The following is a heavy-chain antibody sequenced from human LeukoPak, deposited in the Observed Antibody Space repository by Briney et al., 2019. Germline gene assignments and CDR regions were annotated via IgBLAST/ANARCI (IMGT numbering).Heavy chain of an antibody. CDR2: IYDSGST. D-gene: IGHD5-18*01. J-gene: IGHJ4*02. Sequence: PSETLSLTCTVSGGSIRSSYYYWGWIRQPPGKGLEWIGSIYDSGSTNYNPSLKSRVTISVDTSKNQFSLKLSSVTAADTAVYYCARTKDTAMWALGYWGQGTLVTVSS. CDR1: GGSIRSSYYY. V-gene: IGHV4-39*07. CDR3: ARTKDTAMWALGY.